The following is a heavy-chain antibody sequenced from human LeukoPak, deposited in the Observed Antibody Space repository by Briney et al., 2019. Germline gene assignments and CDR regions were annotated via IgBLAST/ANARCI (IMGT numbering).Heavy chain of an antibody. CDR1: GGTFSSYA. Sequence: SVTVSCKASGGTFSSYAISWVRQAPGQGLEWMGGIIPIFGTANYAQKFQGRVTITTDESTSTAYMELSSLRSEDTAVYYCARNARGGAGFAYWGQGTLVTVSS. CDR2: IIPIFGTA. J-gene: IGHJ4*02. D-gene: IGHD1-26*01. CDR3: ARNARGGAGFAY. V-gene: IGHV1-69*05.